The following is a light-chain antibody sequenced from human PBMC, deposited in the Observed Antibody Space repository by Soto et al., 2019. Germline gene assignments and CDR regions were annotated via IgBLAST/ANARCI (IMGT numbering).Light chain of an antibody. CDR2: EGS. V-gene: IGLV2-23*01. J-gene: IGLJ2*01. Sequence: QSVLTQPASVSGSPGQSITISCTGISSDVGSYNLVSWYQQHPGEAPKLMIYEGSKRPSGVSNRFSGSKSGNTASLTISGLQAEDEADYYCCSYAASVVFGGGTKLTVL. CDR3: CSYAASVV. CDR1: SSDVGSYNL.